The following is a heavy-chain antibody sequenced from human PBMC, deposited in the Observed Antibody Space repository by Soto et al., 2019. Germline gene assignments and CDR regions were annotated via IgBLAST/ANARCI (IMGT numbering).Heavy chain of an antibody. CDR1: GGMFRNYA. CDR2: TIPIFGTA. D-gene: IGHD2-21*02. CDR3: ARPTQIKQYCSGDCYSAPPDY. J-gene: IGHJ4*02. Sequence: QVQLMQSGAEVKKPGSSVKVSCKASGGMFRNYAISWVRQAPGQGLEWMGGTIPIFGTANYAQKFQGRVTLTADESTSTAYMELSSLRSEDTAVYYCARPTQIKQYCSGDCYSAPPDYWGQGTLVTVSS. V-gene: IGHV1-69*12.